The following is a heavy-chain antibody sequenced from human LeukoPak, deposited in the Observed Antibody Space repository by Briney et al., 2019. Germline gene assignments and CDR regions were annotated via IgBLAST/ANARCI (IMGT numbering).Heavy chain of an antibody. CDR3: AKGIRAAALYYFDY. V-gene: IGHV3-23*01. D-gene: IGHD6-13*01. J-gene: IGHJ4*02. CDR1: GFTLSSYA. CDR2: ISGSGGST. Sequence: PGGSLRLSCAASGFTLSSYAMSWVRPAPGKGLEWVSAISGSGGSTYYADSVKGRFTISRDNSKNTLYLQMNSLRAEDTAVYYCAKGIRAAALYYFDYWGQGTLVTVSS.